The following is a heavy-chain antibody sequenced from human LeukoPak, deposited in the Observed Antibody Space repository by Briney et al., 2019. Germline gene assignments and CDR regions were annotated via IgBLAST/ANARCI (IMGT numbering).Heavy chain of an antibody. Sequence: SGGSLRLSCAAFGFTFDNYALHWVRQAPGKGLEYVSGLSPNGDSTYYANSVKGRFTISRDNPQHTLFLQMGSLRVEDTAVYYCASTYSYGAGTYSSFGYWGQGTLVTVSP. CDR3: ASTYSYGAGTYSSFGY. J-gene: IGHJ4*02. CDR1: GFTFDNYA. CDR2: LSPNGDST. D-gene: IGHD3-10*01. V-gene: IGHV3-64*01.